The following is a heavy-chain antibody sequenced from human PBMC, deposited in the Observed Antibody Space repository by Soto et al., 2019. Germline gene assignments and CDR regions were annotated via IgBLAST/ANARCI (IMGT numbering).Heavy chain of an antibody. V-gene: IGHV1-69*08. CDR3: ARRRYCGYDCYHKHYNGMDV. CDR1: GDTFSSYA. D-gene: IGHD2-21*01. J-gene: IGHJ6*02. Sequence: QVQLVQSGAELKKTGSSVKVSCRASGDTFSSYAVNWVRQAPGRGLEWMGRIITVLGTTDYAQNFKGRATITAEKSTKTVYIELSSLRSEDTAVYYCARRRYCGYDCYHKHYNGMDVWGPGTTVTVAS. CDR2: IITVLGTT.